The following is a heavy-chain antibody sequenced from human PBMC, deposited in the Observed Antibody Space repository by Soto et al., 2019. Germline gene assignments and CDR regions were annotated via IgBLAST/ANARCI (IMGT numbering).Heavy chain of an antibody. D-gene: IGHD3-3*01. CDR3: ARSFGVDPIDY. CDR1: GGSISSSSYY. CDR2: IYYSGST. Sequence: QLQLQESGPGLVKPSETLSLTCTVSGGSISSSSYYWGWIRQPPGKGLEWIGSIYYSGSTYYNPSLKSRVTISVDTSKNQFSLKLSSVTAADTAVYYCARSFGVDPIDYWGQGTLVTVSS. V-gene: IGHV4-39*01. J-gene: IGHJ4*02.